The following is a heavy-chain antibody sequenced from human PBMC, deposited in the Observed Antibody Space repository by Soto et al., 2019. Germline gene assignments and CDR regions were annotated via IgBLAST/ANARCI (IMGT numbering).Heavy chain of an antibody. D-gene: IGHD6-13*01. J-gene: IGHJ4*02. V-gene: IGHV3-21*01. CDR2: ISSSSSYI. CDR3: ARDISWYFDY. CDR1: GFTFSSYS. Sequence: GGSLRLSCAASGFTFSSYSMNWVRQAPGNGLEWVSSISSSSSYIYYADSVKGRFTISRDNAKNSLYLQMNSLRAEDTAVYYCARDISWYFDYWGQGTLVTVSS.